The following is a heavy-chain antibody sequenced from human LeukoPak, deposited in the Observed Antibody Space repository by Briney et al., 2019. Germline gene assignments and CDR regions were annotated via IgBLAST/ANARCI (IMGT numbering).Heavy chain of an antibody. V-gene: IGHV4-34*01. CDR1: GGSFSGYY. Sequence: PSETLSLTCAVNGGSFSGYYWSWIRQPPGKGLEWIGEINHSGSTKYYPSLKSRVTISVDTPKNHFSLKLSSVTAADTAVYYCARGRRAYYYDSRGYQRYFDLWGRGTLVTVSS. CDR3: ARGRRAYYYDSRGYQRYFDL. D-gene: IGHD3-22*01. CDR2: INHSGST. J-gene: IGHJ2*01.